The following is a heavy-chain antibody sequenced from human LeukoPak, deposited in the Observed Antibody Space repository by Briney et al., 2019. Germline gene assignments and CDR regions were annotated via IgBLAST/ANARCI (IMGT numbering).Heavy chain of an antibody. J-gene: IGHJ6*02. CDR2: IIPIFGIA. Sequence: SVKVSCKASGGTFSRYTISWVRQAPGQGLEWMGRIIPIFGIANYARKFQGRVTITADKSTSTAYMDLSSLRSEDTAVYYCASEYQLLNYYYYGMDVWGQGTTVTVSS. CDR1: GGTFSRYT. V-gene: IGHV1-69*02. D-gene: IGHD2-2*01. CDR3: ASEYQLLNYYYYGMDV.